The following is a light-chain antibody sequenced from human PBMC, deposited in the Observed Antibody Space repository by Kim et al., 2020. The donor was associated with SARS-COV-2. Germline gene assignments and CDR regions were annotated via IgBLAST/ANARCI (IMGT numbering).Light chain of an antibody. J-gene: IGKJ2*01. Sequence: EIVLTQSPGTLSLSPGESATLSCRASQRVSSNYLAWYRQKPRQSPRLLIYGASNRATGIPDRFSGSGSGTDFTLTIDRLEPEDFAVYYCQQYGISPLYIFGQGTKLEI. CDR2: GAS. V-gene: IGKV3-20*01. CDR3: QQYGISPLYI. CDR1: QRVSSNY.